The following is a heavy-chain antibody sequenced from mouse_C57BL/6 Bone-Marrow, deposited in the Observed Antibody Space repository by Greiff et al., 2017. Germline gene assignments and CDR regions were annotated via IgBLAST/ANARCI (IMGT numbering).Heavy chain of an antibody. D-gene: IGHD2-1*01. V-gene: IGHV1-59*01. CDR1: GYTFTSYW. J-gene: IGHJ4*01. CDR3: AIAIYYGNYLDY. CDR2: IDPSDSYT. Sequence: QVQLQQPGAELVRPGTSVKLSCKASGYTFTSYWMHWVKQRPGQGLEWIGVIDPSDSYTNYNQKFKGKATLTVDTSSSTAYMQLSSLTSEDSAVYCCAIAIYYGNYLDYWGQGTSVTVSS.